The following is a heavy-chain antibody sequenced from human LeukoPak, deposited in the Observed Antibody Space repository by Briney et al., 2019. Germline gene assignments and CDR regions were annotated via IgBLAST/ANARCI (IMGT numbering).Heavy chain of an antibody. CDR1: GYTFTGFY. J-gene: IGHJ5*02. V-gene: IGHV1-2*02. CDR3: ARGSLMAATGTGLSS. Sequence: ASVKVSCKASGYTFTGFYMHWVRQAPGQGLEWMGWINPNSGDTNYAQNFQGRVTMTRVTSISTAYVELSRLTSDDTAVYYCARGSLMAATGTGLSSWGQGTLVTVSS. CDR2: INPNSGDT. D-gene: IGHD6-13*01.